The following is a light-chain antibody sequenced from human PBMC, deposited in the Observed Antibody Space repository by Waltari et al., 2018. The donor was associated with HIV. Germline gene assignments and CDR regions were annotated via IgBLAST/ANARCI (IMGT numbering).Light chain of an antibody. CDR2: NVY. CDR3: LQANSFPST. CDR1: QVTNSW. Sequence: IQMTQSPSSVSASVGASVTTPGRASQVTNSWVAGDKQETSRDRKLLSYNVYRLQRGVSPRFSSSGSGTEFDLTISSLQPEDFASDYGLQANSFPSTFGQGNKLETK. V-gene: IGKV1-12*02. J-gene: IGKJ2*01.